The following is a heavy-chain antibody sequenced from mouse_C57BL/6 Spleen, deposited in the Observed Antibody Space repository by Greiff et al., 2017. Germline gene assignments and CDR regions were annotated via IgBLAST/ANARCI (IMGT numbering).Heavy chain of an antibody. CDR2: ISSGGSYT. D-gene: IGHD2-5*01. CDR1: GFTFSSYG. Sequence: EVQGVESGGDLVKPGGSLKLSCAASGFTFSSYGMSWVRQTPDKRLEWVATISSGGSYTYYPDSVKGRFTISRDNAKNTLYLQMSSLKSEDTAMYYCARSNSNYEMDYWGQGTSVTVST. CDR3: ARSNSNYEMDY. V-gene: IGHV5-6*01. J-gene: IGHJ4*01.